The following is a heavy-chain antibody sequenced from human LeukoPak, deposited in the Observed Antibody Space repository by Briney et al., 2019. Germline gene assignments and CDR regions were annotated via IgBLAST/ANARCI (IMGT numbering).Heavy chain of an antibody. CDR3: ARAPRTSRKQLGLDY. CDR2: INHSGGT. J-gene: IGHJ4*02. D-gene: IGHD6-6*01. V-gene: IGHV4-34*01. CDR1: GGSFSGYY. Sequence: SETLSLTCAVYGGSFSGYYWSWIRQPPGKGLEWIGEINHSGGTNYNPFLKSRVTISVDTSKNQFSLKLSSVTAADTAVYYCARAPRTSRKQLGLDYWGQGTLVTVSS.